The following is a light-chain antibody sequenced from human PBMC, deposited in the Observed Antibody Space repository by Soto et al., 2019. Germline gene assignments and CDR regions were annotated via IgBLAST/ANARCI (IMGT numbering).Light chain of an antibody. CDR3: LQYDNWPRT. V-gene: IGKV3-15*01. J-gene: IGKJ1*01. CDR1: QSVSSD. CDR2: SAS. Sequence: EIVMTQSPATLSVSPGETATLSCRASQSVSSDLAWYQQKPGQSPRLLIYSASTRATGIPARFSGSGFGTEFSLIISSLQSEDFALYLCLQYDNWPRTFGQGTRVEIK.